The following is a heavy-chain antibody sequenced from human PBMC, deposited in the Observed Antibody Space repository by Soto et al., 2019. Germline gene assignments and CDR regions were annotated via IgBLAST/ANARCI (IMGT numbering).Heavy chain of an antibody. CDR1: GASISNAAYS. J-gene: IGHJ4*02. D-gene: IGHD5-18*01. Sequence: SETLSLTCTVSGASISNAAYSWSWIRQPPGKGLEWIGYIYPSGMPFYNPSLRSRVTISIDRSNDQFSLNLKSVTAADTAVYYCARERGGYGLFDSWGQGTLVTVSS. V-gene: IGHV4-30-2*01. CDR3: ARERGGYGLFDS. CDR2: IYPSGMP.